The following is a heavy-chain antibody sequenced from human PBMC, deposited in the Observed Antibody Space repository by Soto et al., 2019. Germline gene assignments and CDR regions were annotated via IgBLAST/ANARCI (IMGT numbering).Heavy chain of an antibody. Sequence: QVQLQESGPGLVKPSQTLSLTCTVSGGSISSGGYYWSWIRQHPGKGLEWIGYIYYSGSTYYNPSLKRRVTIPVDSSKKQFSLKLSSVTAADTAVYYCASGVTMVRGVIHTPDLDYWGQGTLVTVSS. CDR2: IYYSGST. V-gene: IGHV4-31*03. CDR1: GGSISSGGYY. J-gene: IGHJ4*02. D-gene: IGHD3-10*01. CDR3: ASGVTMVRGVIHTPDLDY.